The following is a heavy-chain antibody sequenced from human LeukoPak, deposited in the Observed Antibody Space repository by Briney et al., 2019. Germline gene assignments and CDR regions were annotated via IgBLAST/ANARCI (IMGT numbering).Heavy chain of an antibody. CDR3: ARHVVRLGYSYGMDV. V-gene: IGHV4-59*08. CDR1: GGSISSYY. D-gene: IGHD3-16*01. CDR2: IYYSGSA. Sequence: PSETLSLTCTVSGGSISSYYWSWIRQPPGKGLEWIGYIYYSGSANYNPSLKSRVTISLDTPKNQFSLKLSSVTAADTAVYYCARHVVRLGYSYGMDVWGQGTTVTVSS. J-gene: IGHJ6*02.